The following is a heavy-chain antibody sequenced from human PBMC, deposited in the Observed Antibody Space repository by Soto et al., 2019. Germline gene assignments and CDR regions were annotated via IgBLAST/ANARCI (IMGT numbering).Heavy chain of an antibody. V-gene: IGHV3-33*01. CDR2: IWFDGINK. CDR3: ARDGFRRVMSYYGMDD. Sequence: PGGSLRLSCAASGFSFSSYGMHWVRQAPGKGLEWVAVIWFDGINKFYADSVKGRFTISRDNAKNSLYLQMNSLRAEDTAVYYCARDGFRRVMSYYGMDDWGQGTMVTVSS. J-gene: IGHJ6*02. D-gene: IGHD3-16*01. CDR1: GFSFSSYG.